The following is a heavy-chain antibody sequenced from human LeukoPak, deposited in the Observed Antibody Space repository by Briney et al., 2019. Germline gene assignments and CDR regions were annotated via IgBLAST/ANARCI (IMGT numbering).Heavy chain of an antibody. Sequence: TSETLSLTCTVSGGSISSYYWSWIRQPAGKGLVCIGRIYTSGSTNYNPSLESRVTMSVDTSKNQFSLKMSSVTAADTAVYYCAREDYDTSGYYSRSIDYWGQGTLVTVSS. CDR1: GGSISSYY. V-gene: IGHV4-4*07. D-gene: IGHD3-22*01. CDR2: IYTSGST. J-gene: IGHJ4*02. CDR3: AREDYDTSGYYSRSIDY.